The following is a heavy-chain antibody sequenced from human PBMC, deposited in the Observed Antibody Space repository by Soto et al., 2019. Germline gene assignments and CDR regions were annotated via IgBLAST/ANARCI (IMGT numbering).Heavy chain of an antibody. J-gene: IGHJ4*02. CDR1: GGSFSGYY. V-gene: IGHV4-34*01. Sequence: SETLSLTCAVYGGSFSGYYWSWIRQPPGKGLEWIGEINHSGSTNYNPSLKSRVTISVDTSKNQFSLKLSSVTAADTAVYYCAGAHYCSGGSCYPYYFDYWGQGTLVTVSS. D-gene: IGHD2-15*01. CDR2: INHSGST. CDR3: AGAHYCSGGSCYPYYFDY.